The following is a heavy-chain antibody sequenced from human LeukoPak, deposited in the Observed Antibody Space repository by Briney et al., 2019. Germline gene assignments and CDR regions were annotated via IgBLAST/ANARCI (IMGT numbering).Heavy chain of an antibody. CDR1: GGSISSYY. J-gene: IGHJ5*02. D-gene: IGHD4-17*01. CDR3: ARYATVISYNWFDP. CDR2: IYYSGST. V-gene: IGHV4-59*01. Sequence: PSETLSLTCTVSGGSISSYYWSWIRQPPGKGLEWIGYIYYSGSTNYNPSLKSRVTISVDTSKNQFSLKLSSVTAADTAVYYCARYATVISYNWFDPWGQGTLVTVSS.